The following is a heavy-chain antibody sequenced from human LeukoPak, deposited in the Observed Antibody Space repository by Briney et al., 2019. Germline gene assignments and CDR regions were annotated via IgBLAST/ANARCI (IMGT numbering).Heavy chain of an antibody. V-gene: IGHV3-7*04. D-gene: IGHD6-25*01. CDR2: VEQDGSEK. CDR3: ARSLAAGFDI. J-gene: IGHJ3*02. CDR1: GFTFSSYW. Sequence: GGSLRLSCAASGFTFSSYWMSWVRQAPGKGLEWVANVEQDGSEKYYVDSVKGRFTISRDNAKNSLNLQMNSLRAEDTAVYYCARSLAAGFDIWGQGTMVTVSS.